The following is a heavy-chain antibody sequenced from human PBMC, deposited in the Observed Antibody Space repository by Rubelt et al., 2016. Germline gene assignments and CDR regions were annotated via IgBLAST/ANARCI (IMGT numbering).Heavy chain of an antibody. J-gene: IGHJ3*02. CDR1: GFTFSSYE. CDR2: ISSSGSTI. V-gene: IGHV3-48*03. CDR3: ARWIAAPYAFDI. D-gene: IGHD6-6*01. Sequence: EVQLVESGGGLVQPGGSLRLSCAASGFTFSSYEMNWVRQAPGKGLEWVSYISSSGSTIYYADSVKGRFTISRDNAKNSLYLQMNSLRAEDTAVYYCARWIAAPYAFDIWGQGTMVTVSS.